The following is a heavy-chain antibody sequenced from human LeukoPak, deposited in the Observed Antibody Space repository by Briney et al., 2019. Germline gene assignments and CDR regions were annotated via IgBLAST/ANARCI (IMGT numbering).Heavy chain of an antibody. CDR3: ARDLAPLYYYDSSGYSTEFDY. CDR2: IIPIFGTA. V-gene: IGHV1-69*13. Sequence: SVNVSCKASGGTFSSYAISWVRQAPGQGLEWMGGIIPIFGTANYAQKFQGRVTITADESTSTAYMELSSLRSEDTAVYYCARDLAPLYYYDSSGYSTEFDYWGQGTLVTVSS. J-gene: IGHJ4*02. D-gene: IGHD3-22*01. CDR1: GGTFSSYA.